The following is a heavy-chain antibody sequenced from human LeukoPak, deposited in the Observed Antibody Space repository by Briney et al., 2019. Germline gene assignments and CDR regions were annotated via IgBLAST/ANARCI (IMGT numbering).Heavy chain of an antibody. V-gene: IGHV1-2*02. CDR3: ARERYPAGFDY. CDR1: GYTFTGYY. J-gene: IGHJ4*02. D-gene: IGHD2-2*02. Sequence: GASVKVSCKASGYTFTGYYMHWVRQAPGQGLEWMGWINPSSGGTNYAQKFQGRVTMTRDTSISTAYMELSRLRSDDTAVYYCARERYPAGFDYWGQGTLVTVSS. CDR2: INPSSGGT.